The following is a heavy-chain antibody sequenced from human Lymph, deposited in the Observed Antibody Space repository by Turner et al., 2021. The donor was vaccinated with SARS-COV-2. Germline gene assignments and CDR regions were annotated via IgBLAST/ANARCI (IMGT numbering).Heavy chain of an antibody. CDR3: ARDVERYNDFWSGYSGGYGMDV. V-gene: IGHV1-2*02. CDR2: INPNSGGT. Sequence: QGLQVQSGAEVKRPGASVKVTCKASGYTITRCYLHWVRQAHGQGLEWMGWINPNSGGTNYAQKVKGKVTMAKDTSVSAAYVELSRLRSDDTAVDYCARDVERYNDFWSGYSGGYGMDVWGQGTTVTVSS. D-gene: IGHD3-3*01. CDR1: GYTITRCY. J-gene: IGHJ6*02.